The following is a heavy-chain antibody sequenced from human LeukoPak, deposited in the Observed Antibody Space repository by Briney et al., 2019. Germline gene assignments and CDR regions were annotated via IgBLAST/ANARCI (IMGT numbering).Heavy chain of an antibody. Sequence: PGGSLRLSCAASGFTFSSYSMNWVRQAPGKGLKWVSSISSSSSYIYYADSVKGRFTISRDSSKNTLFLQMNSLRADDTARYYCTKGDGGWYPIDSWGQGTLIIVSS. CDR2: ISSSSSYI. D-gene: IGHD6-19*01. V-gene: IGHV3-21*04. J-gene: IGHJ4*02. CDR3: TKGDGGWYPIDS. CDR1: GFTFSSYS.